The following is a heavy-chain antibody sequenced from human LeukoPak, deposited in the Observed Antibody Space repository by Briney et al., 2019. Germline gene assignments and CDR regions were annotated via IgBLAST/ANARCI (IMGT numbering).Heavy chain of an antibody. V-gene: IGHV1-69*06. CDR3: ARCGSSNWFDP. Sequence: ASVKVSCKASGGTFSSYAISWVRQAPGQGLEWMGGIIPIFGTANYAQKFQGRVTMTEDTSTDTAYMELSSLRSEDTAVYYCARCGSSNWFDPWGQGTLVTVSS. D-gene: IGHD2-21*01. CDR2: IIPIFGTA. CDR1: GGTFSSYA. J-gene: IGHJ5*02.